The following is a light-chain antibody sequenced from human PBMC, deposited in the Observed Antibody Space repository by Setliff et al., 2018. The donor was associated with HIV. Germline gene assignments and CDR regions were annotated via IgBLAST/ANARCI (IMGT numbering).Light chain of an antibody. V-gene: IGLV2-14*01. Sequence: QPALTQPASVSGSPGQSITISCTGTSSDVGGYNYVSWYQQHPGKVPKLMIYEVSNRPSGVSNRFSGSKSGNTASLTISGLQAEDEGDYYCSSYAITNTLPFGTGTKVTV. CDR2: EVS. CDR1: SSDVGGYNY. CDR3: SSYAITNTLP. J-gene: IGLJ1*01.